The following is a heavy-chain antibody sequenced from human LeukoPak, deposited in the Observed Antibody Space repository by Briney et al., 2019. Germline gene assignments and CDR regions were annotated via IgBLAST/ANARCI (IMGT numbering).Heavy chain of an antibody. J-gene: IGHJ4*02. D-gene: IGHD3-16*01. CDR1: GGSISSYY. Sequence: SETLSLTCTVSGGSISSYYWSWIRQPPGKGLEWIGYIYHSGSTNYNPSLKSRVTISVDTSKNQFSLKLSSVTAADTAVYYCARGLGSDFDYWGQGTLVTVSS. CDR3: ARGLGSDFDY. V-gene: IGHV4-59*01. CDR2: IYHSGST.